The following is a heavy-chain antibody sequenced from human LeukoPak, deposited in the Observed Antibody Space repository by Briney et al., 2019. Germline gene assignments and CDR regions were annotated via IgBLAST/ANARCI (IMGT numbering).Heavy chain of an antibody. CDR2: IYSGGST. D-gene: IGHD3-22*01. J-gene: IGHJ3*02. CDR3: ARDYYDSSGPPDAFDI. Sequence: GGFLRLSCAASGFTVSSNYMSWVRQAPGKGLEWVSVIYSGGSTYYADSVKGRFTISRDNSKNTLYLQMNSLRAEDTAVYYCARDYYDSSGPPDAFDIWGQGTMVTVSS. CDR1: GFTVSSNY. V-gene: IGHV3-53*01.